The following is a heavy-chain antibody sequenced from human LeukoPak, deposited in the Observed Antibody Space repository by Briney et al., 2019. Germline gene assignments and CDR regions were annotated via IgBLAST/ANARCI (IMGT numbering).Heavy chain of an antibody. V-gene: IGHV3-64D*06. CDR3: VKRLNNYFDY. Sequence: PGGSLRLSCSASGFTFSSYAMHWVRQAPGKGLVFVSGISSNGGSTYYTDPVKGRLTISRDNSKNTVYLQMSSLRPEDTAVYFCVKRLNNYFDYWGQGTLVTVSS. CDR1: GFTFSSYA. CDR2: ISSNGGST. D-gene: IGHD4/OR15-4a*01. J-gene: IGHJ4*02.